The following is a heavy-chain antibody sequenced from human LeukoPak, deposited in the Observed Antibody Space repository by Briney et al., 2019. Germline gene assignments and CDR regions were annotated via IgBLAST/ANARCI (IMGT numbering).Heavy chain of an antibody. Sequence: GGSLRLSCAASGSTFSNDAMHWVRQAPGKGLEWVAVISDDGSKIYYADSVKGRFTIARDNAKNSLYLQMNSLRAEDTAVYYCARDRDNVAGTRGYFDYWGQGTLVTVSS. CDR2: ISDDGSKI. CDR3: ARDRDNVAGTRGYFDY. V-gene: IGHV3-30-3*01. CDR1: GSTFSNDA. J-gene: IGHJ4*02. D-gene: IGHD6-19*01.